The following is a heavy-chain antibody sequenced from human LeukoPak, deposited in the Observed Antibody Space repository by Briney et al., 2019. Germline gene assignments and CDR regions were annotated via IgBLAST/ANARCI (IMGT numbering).Heavy chain of an antibody. CDR1: GGTFSSYA. J-gene: IGHJ4*02. V-gene: IGHV1-69*04. Sequence: SVKVSCKASGGTFSSYAISWVRQAPGQGLEWMGRIIPILGIANYAQKFQGRVTITADKSTSTAYMGLSSLRSEDTAVYYCATGTYYGSGSYYFDYWGQGTLVTVS. CDR2: IIPILGIA. D-gene: IGHD3-10*01. CDR3: ATGTYYGSGSYYFDY.